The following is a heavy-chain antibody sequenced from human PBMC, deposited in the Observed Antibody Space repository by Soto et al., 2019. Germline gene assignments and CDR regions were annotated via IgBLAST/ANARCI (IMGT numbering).Heavy chain of an antibody. D-gene: IGHD1-1*01. CDR2: IYYSGST. J-gene: IGHJ4*02. Sequence: QLQLQESGPGLVKPSETLSLTCTVSGGSINNNHYYWAWIRQPPGRGLEWIGTIYYSGSTYYNPSLKSRVTFSVDTSKNQFSLQLSSVTAADTAVYYCARRDNWSDSHFDYWGQGTLVTVSS. V-gene: IGHV4-39*01. CDR1: GGSINNNHYY. CDR3: ARRDNWSDSHFDY.